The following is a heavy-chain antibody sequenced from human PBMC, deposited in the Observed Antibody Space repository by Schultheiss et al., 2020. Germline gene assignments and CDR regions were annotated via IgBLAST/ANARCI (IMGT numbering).Heavy chain of an antibody. CDR3: ARDMVRGATAP. CDR2: IVVGSGNT. Sequence: SVKVSCKASGFTFTSSAVQWVRQARGQRLEWIGWIVVGSGNTNYAQKFQGRVTITADESTSTAYMELSSLRSEDTAVYYCARDMVRGATAPWGQGTLVTVSS. J-gene: IGHJ5*02. V-gene: IGHV1-58*01. D-gene: IGHD3-10*01. CDR1: GFTFTSSA.